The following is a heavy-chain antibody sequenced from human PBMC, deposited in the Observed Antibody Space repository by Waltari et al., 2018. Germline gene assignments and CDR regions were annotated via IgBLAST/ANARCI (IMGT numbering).Heavy chain of an antibody. CDR2: INQSGST. D-gene: IGHD2-2*01. CDR3: ARDRYCSSTSCYDWFAYYYYGMDV. Sequence: QVQLQQWGAGLLKPSETLSLTCAVYGGSFSGYYWSWIRQPPGEGLEWIGEINQSGSTNYNPSLKSRVTISVDTSKNQFSLKLSSVTAADTAVYYCARDRYCSSTSCYDWFAYYYYGMDVWGQGTTVTVSS. J-gene: IGHJ6*02. V-gene: IGHV4-34*01. CDR1: GGSFSGYY.